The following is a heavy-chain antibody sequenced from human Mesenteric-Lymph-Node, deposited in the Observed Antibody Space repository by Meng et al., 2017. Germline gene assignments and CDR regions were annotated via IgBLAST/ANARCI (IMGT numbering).Heavy chain of an antibody. Sequence: VHRRQSAHGLVQPPPTWSLTCLFSGGSISSGDYYWSWIRQPPGKGLEWIGYIYYSGSTYSNASLKSRVTISIDRSKNQFSLKLSSVTAADTAVYYCARDRKHYGERGWFDPWGQGTLVTVSS. CDR3: ARDRKHYGERGWFDP. CDR1: GGSISSGDYY. CDR2: IYYSGST. V-gene: IGHV4-30-4*01. D-gene: IGHD4-17*01. J-gene: IGHJ5*02.